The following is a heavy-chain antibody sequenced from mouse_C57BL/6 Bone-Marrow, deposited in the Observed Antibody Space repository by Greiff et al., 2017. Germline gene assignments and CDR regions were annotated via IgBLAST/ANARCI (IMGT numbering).Heavy chain of an antibody. CDR1: GYTFTSYG. V-gene: IGHV1-81*01. CDR3: ARRRPYAMDY. J-gene: IGHJ4*01. D-gene: IGHD1-2*01. CDR2: ISPRSGNT. Sequence: VQLQQSGAELARPGASVKLSCKASGYTFTSYGISWVKQRTGQGLEWIGEISPRSGNTYYNGKFKGKATLTADKSSSTAYMELRSLTSEDSAVYFCARRRPYAMDYWGQGTSVTVSS.